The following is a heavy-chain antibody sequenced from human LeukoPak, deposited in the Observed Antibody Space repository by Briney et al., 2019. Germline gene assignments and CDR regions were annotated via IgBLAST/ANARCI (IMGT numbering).Heavy chain of an antibody. Sequence: SETLSLTCTVSGGSTSSYYWSWIRQPPGKGLEWIGYIYYSGSTNYNPSLKSRVTISVDTSKNQFSLKLSSVTAADTAVYYCARANYYDSSGYFDYWGQGTLVTVPS. CDR2: IYYSGST. V-gene: IGHV4-59*01. CDR3: ARANYYDSSGYFDY. CDR1: GGSTSSYY. D-gene: IGHD3-22*01. J-gene: IGHJ4*02.